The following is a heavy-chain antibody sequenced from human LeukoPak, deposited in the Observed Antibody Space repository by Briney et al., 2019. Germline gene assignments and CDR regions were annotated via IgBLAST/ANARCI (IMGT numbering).Heavy chain of an antibody. CDR2: INHSGST. CDR3: ARDRYHYDSSGYYQLDY. V-gene: IGHV4-34*01. J-gene: IGHJ4*02. D-gene: IGHD3-22*01. CDR1: GGSFSGYY. Sequence: KTSETLSLTCAVYGGSFSGYYWSWIRQPPGKGLEWIGEINHSGSTNYNPSLKSRVTISVDTSKNQFSLKLTSVTAADTAVYYCARDRYHYDSSGYYQLDYWGQGTLVTVSS.